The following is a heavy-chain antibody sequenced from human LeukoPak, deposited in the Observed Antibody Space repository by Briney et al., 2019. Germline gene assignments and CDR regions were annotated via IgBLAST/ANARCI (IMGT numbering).Heavy chain of an antibody. CDR3: ARDGGNSHYFDY. J-gene: IGHJ4*02. D-gene: IGHD4-23*01. V-gene: IGHV1-69*05. Sequence: SVKVSCKASGGTFSSYAISWVRQAPGQGLEWMGGIIPIFGTANYAQKFQGRVTITTDESTGTAYMELSSLRSEDTAVYYCARDGGNSHYFDYWGQGTLVTVSS. CDR1: GGTFSSYA. CDR2: IIPIFGTA.